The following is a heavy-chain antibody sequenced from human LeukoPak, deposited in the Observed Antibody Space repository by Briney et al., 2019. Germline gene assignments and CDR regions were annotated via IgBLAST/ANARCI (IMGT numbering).Heavy chain of an antibody. CDR3: ARDPRYDGGY. Sequence: GGSLRLSCAVSGFTFSSYGMSWVRQAPGKGLEWVSYISSSGSTIYYADSVKGRFTISRDNAKNSLYLQMNSLRAEDTAVCYCARDPRYDGGYWGQGTLVTASS. CDR1: GFTFSSYG. CDR2: ISSSGSTI. D-gene: IGHD4-23*01. V-gene: IGHV3-48*04. J-gene: IGHJ4*02.